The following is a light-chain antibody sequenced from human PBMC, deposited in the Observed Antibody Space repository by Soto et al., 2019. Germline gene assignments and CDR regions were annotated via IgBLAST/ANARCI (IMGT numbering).Light chain of an antibody. Sequence: DIQMTQSPSSLSASVGDRVTITCRASQSISSYLNWYQQKPVKAPKILIYAASSLQSGVPSRFSGIGSGTDFTLSISSLQPGDFATYYCQQSYNSWTFGQGTKVYIK. J-gene: IGKJ1*01. CDR1: QSISSY. V-gene: IGKV1-39*01. CDR2: AAS. CDR3: QQSYNSWT.